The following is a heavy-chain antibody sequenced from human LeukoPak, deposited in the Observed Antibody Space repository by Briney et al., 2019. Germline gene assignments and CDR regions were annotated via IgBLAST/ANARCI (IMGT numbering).Heavy chain of an antibody. J-gene: IGHJ3*02. CDR1: GFTFDDYG. Sequence: PGGSLRLPCAASGFTFDDYGMSWVRQAPGKGLEWVSGINWNGGSTGYADSVKGRFTISRDNAKNSLYLQMNSLRAEDTALYYCASSPEWFGEPTHLGRAFDIWGQGTMVTVSS. CDR3: ASSPEWFGEPTHLGRAFDI. D-gene: IGHD3-10*01. V-gene: IGHV3-20*04. CDR2: INWNGGST.